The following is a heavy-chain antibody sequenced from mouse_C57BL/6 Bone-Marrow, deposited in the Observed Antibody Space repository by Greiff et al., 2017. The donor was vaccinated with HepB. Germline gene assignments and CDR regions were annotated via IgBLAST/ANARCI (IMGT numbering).Heavy chain of an antibody. CDR1: GFTFSDYY. V-gene: IGHV5-12*01. J-gene: IGHJ4*01. Sequence: EVQVVESGGGLVQPGGSLKLSCAASGFTFSDYYMYWVRQTPEKRLEWVAYISNGGGSTYYPDTVKGRFTISRDNAKNTLYLQMSRLKSEDTAMYYCARQKVYYGNLFYAMDYWGQGTSVTVSS. D-gene: IGHD2-1*01. CDR2: ISNGGGST. CDR3: ARQKVYYGNLFYAMDY.